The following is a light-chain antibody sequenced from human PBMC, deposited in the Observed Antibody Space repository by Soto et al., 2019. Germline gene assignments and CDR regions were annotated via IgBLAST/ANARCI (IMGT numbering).Light chain of an antibody. Sequence: DTQMTQSPSSLSASVGDRVTITCQASQDISNYLNWYQQKPGKAPKLLIYDASNLETGVPSRFSGSGSGTDFTFTISSLQPEDIATYYCQQYDNLLRTFGGGTKVEIK. J-gene: IGKJ4*01. CDR1: QDISNY. V-gene: IGKV1-33*01. CDR3: QQYDNLLRT. CDR2: DAS.